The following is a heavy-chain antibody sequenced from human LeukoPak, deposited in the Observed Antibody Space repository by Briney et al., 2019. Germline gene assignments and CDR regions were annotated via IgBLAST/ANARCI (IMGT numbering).Heavy chain of an antibody. Sequence: ASVKVSCKASGYTFTSYGISWVRQAPGQELEWMGWISAYNGNTNYAQKLQGRVTMTTDTSTSTAYMELRSLRSDDTAVYYCARLYGGRNYYYYMDVWGKGTTVTVSS. V-gene: IGHV1-18*01. J-gene: IGHJ6*03. CDR1: GYTFTSYG. D-gene: IGHD4-23*01. CDR2: ISAYNGNT. CDR3: ARLYGGRNYYYYMDV.